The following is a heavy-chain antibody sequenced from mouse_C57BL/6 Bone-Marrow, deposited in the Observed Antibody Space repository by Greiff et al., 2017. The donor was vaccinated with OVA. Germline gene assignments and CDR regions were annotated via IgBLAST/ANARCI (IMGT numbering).Heavy chain of an antibody. V-gene: IGHV10-1*01. CDR3: VRDSNSWFAY. CDR1: GFSFNTYA. J-gene: IGHJ3*01. Sequence: DVMLVESGGGLVQPKGSLKLSCAASGFSFNTYAMNWVRQAPGKGLEWVARIRSKSNNYATYYADSVKDRFTISRDDSESMLYLQMNNLKTEDTAMYYCVRDSNSWFAYWGQGTLVTVSA. D-gene: IGHD2-5*01. CDR2: IRSKSNNYAT.